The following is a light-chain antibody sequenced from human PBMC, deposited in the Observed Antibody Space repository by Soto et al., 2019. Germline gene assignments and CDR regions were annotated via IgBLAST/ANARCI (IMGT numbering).Light chain of an antibody. V-gene: IGKV1-39*01. CDR1: QSISGF. CDR3: QQSYSTLWT. J-gene: IGKJ1*01. Sequence: DIQMTQSPSSLSASVGDRVTITCRASQSISGFLNWYQQKPGKAPKLLIHATSSLQSGVPSRFSGSGSGTDFTLTISSLQPEDSASYYCQQSYSTLWTFGQGTRIEVK. CDR2: ATS.